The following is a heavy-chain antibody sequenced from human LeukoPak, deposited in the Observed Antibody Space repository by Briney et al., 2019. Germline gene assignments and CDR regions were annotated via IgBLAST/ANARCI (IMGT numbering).Heavy chain of an antibody. CDR3: ARNGRLLAPGKDYYYGMDV. D-gene: IGHD2-8*02. CDR2: IWYDGSNK. CDR1: GFTFSSYG. J-gene: IGHJ6*02. V-gene: IGHV3-33*01. Sequence: SGGSLRLSCAASGFTFSSYGMHWVRQAPGKGLEWVAVIWYDGSNKYYADSVKGRFTISRDNSKNTLYLQMNSLRAEDTAVYYCARNGRLLAPGKDYYYGMDVWGQGTTVTVSS.